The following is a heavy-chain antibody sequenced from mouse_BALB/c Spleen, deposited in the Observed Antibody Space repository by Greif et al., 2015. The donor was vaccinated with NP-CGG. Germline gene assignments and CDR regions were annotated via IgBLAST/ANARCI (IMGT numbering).Heavy chain of an antibody. CDR1: GFNIKDTY. J-gene: IGHJ1*01. CDR3: ARWDWYFDV. V-gene: IGHV14-3*02. CDR2: IDPANGNT. Sequence: VQLQQPGAELVKPGASVKLSCTASGFNIKDTYMHWVKQRPEQGLEWIGRIDPANGNTKYDPKFQGKATITADTSSNTAYLQLGILTSEDTAVYYCARWDWYFDVWGAGTTVTVSS.